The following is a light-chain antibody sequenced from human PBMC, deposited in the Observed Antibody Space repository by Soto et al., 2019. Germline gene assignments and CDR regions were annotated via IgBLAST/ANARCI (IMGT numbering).Light chain of an antibody. CDR3: QQYYSSPRT. CDR2: WAS. CDR1: QSVLYSSTNKNY. Sequence: DIVMTQSPDSLVVSLGERATINCKSSQSVLYSSTNKNYLAWYQQKAGQPPKLLIYWASTRESGVPDRISGSGSGTDFTLTISSLQAEDVAVYYCQQYYSSPRTFGQGTKLEIK. J-gene: IGKJ2*01. V-gene: IGKV4-1*01.